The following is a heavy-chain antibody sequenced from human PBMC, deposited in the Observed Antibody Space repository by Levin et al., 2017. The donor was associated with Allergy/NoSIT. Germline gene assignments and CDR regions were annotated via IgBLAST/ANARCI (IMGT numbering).Heavy chain of an antibody. V-gene: IGHV4-61*08. J-gene: IGHJ4*02. CDR1: GDSVSSSGYY. CDR3: VARKGGFYSFDY. CDR2: MFYSGST. D-gene: IGHD3-16*01. Sequence: PSETLSLTCTVSGDSVSSSGYYWNWIRQPPGKGPEWIGYMFYSGSTNYNPSLKSRVTISMDMSNNQFSLKLSSVTAADTAVYYCVARKGGFYSFDYWGQGILVTASS.